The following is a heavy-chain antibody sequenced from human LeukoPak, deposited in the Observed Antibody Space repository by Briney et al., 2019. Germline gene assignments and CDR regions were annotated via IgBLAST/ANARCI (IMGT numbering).Heavy chain of an antibody. CDR2: IIPIFGTA. V-gene: IGHV1-69*13. J-gene: IGHJ6*01. CDR3: ASVDLCESFLLPWSNYSNHVFQV. CDR1: GGTFSSYA. Sequence: SVKVSCKASGGTFSSYAISWVRQAPGQGLEWMGGIIPIFGTANYAQKFQGRVTITADASTSTAYMELSSLRSEDTAVYYCASVDLCESFLLPWSNYSNHVFQVWAQGTTVTVSS. D-gene: IGHD4-11*01.